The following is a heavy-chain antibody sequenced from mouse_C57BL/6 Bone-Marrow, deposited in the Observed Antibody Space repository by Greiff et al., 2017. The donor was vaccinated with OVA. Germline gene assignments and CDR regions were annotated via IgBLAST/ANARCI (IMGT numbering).Heavy chain of an antibody. CDR3: ARVSYYGSSYWYFDV. J-gene: IGHJ1*03. V-gene: IGHV1-47*01. CDR2: FHPYDGDT. Sequence: VQLQQSGAELVKPGASVKMSCKASGYTFTTYCIEWVKQNPGKSLEWIGNFHPYDGDTKYNEKFKGKATLTVDKSSSTVYLELSRLTSDDSAVYYCARVSYYGSSYWYFDVWGTGTTVTVSS. CDR1: GYTFTTYC. D-gene: IGHD1-1*01.